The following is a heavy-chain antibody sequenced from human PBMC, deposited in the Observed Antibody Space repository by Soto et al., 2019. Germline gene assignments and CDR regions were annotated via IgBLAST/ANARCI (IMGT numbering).Heavy chain of an antibody. D-gene: IGHD2-2*01. J-gene: IGHJ5*02. CDR3: VREAFGDYASWFDP. CDR2: ISAYNGNT. V-gene: IGHV1-18*04. Sequence: ASVKVSCKTSGYTFTTYSINWVRQAPGQGLEWMGWISAYNGNTNYSQNFQGRVTMTTDTSTSTAYMELRSLRSDDTAVYYCVREAFGDYASWFDPWGQGTLVTVSS. CDR1: GYTFTTYS.